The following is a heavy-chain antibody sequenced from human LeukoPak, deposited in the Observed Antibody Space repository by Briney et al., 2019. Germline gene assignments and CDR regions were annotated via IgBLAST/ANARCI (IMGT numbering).Heavy chain of an antibody. CDR3: ARTLRFLEWLYIDY. V-gene: IGHV3-21*01. J-gene: IGHJ4*02. Sequence: GGSLRLSCAASGFTFSSYSMNWVRQAPGKGLEWVSSISSSSRYIYYADSVKGRFTISRDNAKNSLYLQMNSLRAEDTAVYYCARTLRFLEWLYIDYWGQGTLVTVSS. D-gene: IGHD3-3*01. CDR1: GFTFSSYS. CDR2: ISSSSRYI.